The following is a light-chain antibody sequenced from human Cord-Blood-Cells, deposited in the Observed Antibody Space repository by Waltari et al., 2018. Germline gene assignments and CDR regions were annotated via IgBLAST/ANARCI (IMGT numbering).Light chain of an antibody. CDR3: CSYAGSYTLV. V-gene: IGLV2-11*01. Sequence: QSALTQPRSVSGSPGQSVTIPCTGTSSDVGGYYYGSWYQQHPGKAPKLMIYDVSKRPSGVPDRFSGSKSGNTASLTISGLQAEDEADYYCCSYAGSYTLVFGGGTKLTVL. CDR1: SSDVGGYYY. J-gene: IGLJ2*01. CDR2: DVS.